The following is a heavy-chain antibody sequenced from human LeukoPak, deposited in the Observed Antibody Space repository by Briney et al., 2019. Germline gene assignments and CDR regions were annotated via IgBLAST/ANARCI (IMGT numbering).Heavy chain of an antibody. Sequence: SETLSLTCTVSGYSISSGYYWGWIRQPPGKGLEWIGSIYHSVSTYYNPSLKSRVTISVDTSKNQFSLKLSSVTAADTAVYYCARALGYCSSASCYYFDNWGQGTLVTVSS. CDR1: GYSISSGYY. J-gene: IGHJ4*02. V-gene: IGHV4-38-2*02. D-gene: IGHD2-2*01. CDR2: IYHSVST. CDR3: ARALGYCSSASCYYFDN.